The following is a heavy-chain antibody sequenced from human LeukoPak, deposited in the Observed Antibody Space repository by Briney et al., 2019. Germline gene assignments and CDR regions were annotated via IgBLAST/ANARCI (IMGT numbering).Heavy chain of an antibody. CDR1: GFTVSTKY. CDR2: ITSSGNTI. J-gene: IGHJ4*02. CDR3: ARLTTMTTTGGPFDY. Sequence: GGSLRLSCAASGFTVSTKYMSWVRQAPGKGLEWVSYITSSGNTIYYADSVKGRFTISRDNAKNSLYLQMNSLRAEDTAVYYCARLTTMTTTGGPFDYWGQGTLVTVSS. D-gene: IGHD4-17*01. V-gene: IGHV3-11*04.